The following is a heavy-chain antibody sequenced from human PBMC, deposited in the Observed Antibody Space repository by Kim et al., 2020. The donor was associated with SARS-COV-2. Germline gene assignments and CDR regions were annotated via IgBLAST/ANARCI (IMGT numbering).Heavy chain of an antibody. CDR3: AKAEVGYSTLGEDAFDM. V-gene: IGHV3-30*18. CDR2: ISYDGSDK. D-gene: IGHD6-13*01. Sequence: GGSLRLSCTASGFRFNGFGMHWVRQAPGKGLEWVAVISYDGSDKYYRGSVQSRFTISRDNSKNTVYLEMNSLRNEDTAVYFCAKAEVGYSTLGEDAFDMWGQGTMVTVSS. CDR1: GFRFNGFG. J-gene: IGHJ3*02.